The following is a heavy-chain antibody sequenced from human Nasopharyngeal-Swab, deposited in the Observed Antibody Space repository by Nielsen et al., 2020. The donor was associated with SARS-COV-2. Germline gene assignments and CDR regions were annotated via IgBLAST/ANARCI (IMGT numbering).Heavy chain of an antibody. J-gene: IGHJ4*02. CDR3: ARLLGIPFSNPIAY. CDR2: IYVCDSDA. V-gene: IGHV5-51*01. CDR1: GYSYPSYW. D-gene: IGHD4-11*01. Sequence: GDSLKISCELSGYSYPSYWIAWVRQMPGKGLAWMGSIYVCDSDARYSPSFQGRVTISADKSIGAVYLHWGSLKASDTAVYYCARLLGIPFSNPIAYWGQGTLVTVSS.